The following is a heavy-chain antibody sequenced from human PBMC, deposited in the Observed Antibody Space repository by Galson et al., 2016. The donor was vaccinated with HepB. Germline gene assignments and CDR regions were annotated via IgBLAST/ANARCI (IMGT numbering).Heavy chain of an antibody. CDR2: IFHTGRT. J-gene: IGHJ4*02. CDR3: ARGRVPDYDDYWSYFDY. D-gene: IGHD4-17*01. CDR1: GDSVSSGSYS. V-gene: IGHV4-30-2*01. Sequence: TLSLTCAVSGDSVSSGSYSWSWIRQPPGKGLEWVGFIFHTGRTSYNPSLKSRVTISVDRSKNQFSLKLSSVIAADTAVYYCARGRVPDYDDYWSYFDYWGQGTLVTVSS.